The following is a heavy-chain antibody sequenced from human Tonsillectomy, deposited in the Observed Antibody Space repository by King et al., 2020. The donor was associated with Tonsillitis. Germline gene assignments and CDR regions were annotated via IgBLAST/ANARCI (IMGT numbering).Heavy chain of an antibody. J-gene: IGHJ4*02. Sequence: VQLVESGGSVVQPGGSLRLSCAASDFAFSSSVMHWVRQAPGKGLEWVAAISSNGKDKYYAGSVEGRFSISRDNSQNTLFLQLSSLRVEDTAVYYCTKERTGRGWSGVLDQWGQGTLVPASS. CDR1: DFAFSSSV. CDR2: ISSNGKDK. V-gene: IGHV3-30*04. CDR3: TKERTGRGWSGVLDQ. D-gene: IGHD6-19*01.